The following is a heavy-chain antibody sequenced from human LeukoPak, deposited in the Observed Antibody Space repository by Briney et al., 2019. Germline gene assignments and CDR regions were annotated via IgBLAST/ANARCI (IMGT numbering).Heavy chain of an antibody. Sequence: SETLSLTYTVSGYSISSGYYWGWIRQPPGKGLEWIGSIYHSGSTYYNPSLKSRVTISVDTSKNQFSLKLSSVTAADTAVYYCARGRQDVTMIVVVMTAVSYYLDVWGKGTTVTVS. CDR1: GYSISSGYY. V-gene: IGHV4-38-2*02. CDR2: IYHSGST. D-gene: IGHD3-22*01. J-gene: IGHJ6*03. CDR3: ARGRQDVTMIVVVMTAVSYYLDV.